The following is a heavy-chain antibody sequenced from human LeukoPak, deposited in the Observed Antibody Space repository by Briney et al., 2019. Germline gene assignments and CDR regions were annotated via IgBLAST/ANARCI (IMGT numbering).Heavy chain of an antibody. CDR3: ARLGCSSASCYPGN. D-gene: IGHD2-2*01. CDR1: GGSISSSYYY. CDR2: LYYSGWST. Sequence: SETLSLTCTVSGGSISSSYYYWGWVRQPPGKGLEWIGSLYYSGWSTYYNPSLKSRVTISVDTSKNQFSLKLNSVTAADTAVYYCARLGCSSASCYPGNWGQGTWSPSPQ. J-gene: IGHJ4*02. V-gene: IGHV4-39*01.